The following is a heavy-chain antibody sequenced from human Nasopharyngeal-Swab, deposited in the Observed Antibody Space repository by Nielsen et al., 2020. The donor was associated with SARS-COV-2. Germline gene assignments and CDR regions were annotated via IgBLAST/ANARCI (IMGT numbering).Heavy chain of an antibody. CDR3: ATGIWSGYYYGMDV. CDR2: FDPEDGET. CDR1: GYTLTELS. V-gene: IGHV1-24*01. J-gene: IGHJ6*02. D-gene: IGHD3-3*01. Sequence: ASVKVSCKVSGYTLTELSMHWVRQAPGKGPEWMGGFDPEDGETIYAQKFQGRVTMTEDTSTDTAYMELSSLRSEDTAVYYCATGIWSGYYYGMDVWGQGTTVTVSS.